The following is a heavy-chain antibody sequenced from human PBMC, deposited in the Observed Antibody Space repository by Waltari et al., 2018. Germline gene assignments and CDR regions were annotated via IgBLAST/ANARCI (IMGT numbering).Heavy chain of an antibody. J-gene: IGHJ6*04. CDR1: GGSIRSSSYY. CDR2: IYYSGST. V-gene: IGHV4-39*07. CDR3: ARSIGTDYPGV. Sequence: QLQLQESGPGLVKPSETLSLTCTVSGGSIRSSSYYWGWIRQPPGKGLEWIGSIYYSGSTYYNPSLKSRVTISVDTSKNQFSLKLSSVTAADTAVYYCARSIGTDYPGVWGKGTTVTISS. D-gene: IGHD3-16*01.